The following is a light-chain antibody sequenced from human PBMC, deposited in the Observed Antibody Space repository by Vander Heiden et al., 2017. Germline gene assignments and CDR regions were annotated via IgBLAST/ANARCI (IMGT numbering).Light chain of an antibody. CDR3: QQYNSYSRT. CDR1: QSISSW. CDR2: AAS. Sequence: DIQTTQSPSTLAASVGDRVTITCRARQSISSWLEWYQQKPGKAPKLLSYAASSVESGVPSRFSGSGAGTEFTLTISSLQPDDFATYYCQQYNSYSRTFGQGTKVEIK. J-gene: IGKJ1*01. V-gene: IGKV1-5*01.